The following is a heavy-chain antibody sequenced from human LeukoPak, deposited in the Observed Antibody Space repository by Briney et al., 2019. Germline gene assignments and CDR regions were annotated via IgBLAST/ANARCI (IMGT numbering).Heavy chain of an antibody. Sequence: GASVKVSCKASGYTFTGYYMHWVRQAPGQGREWMGWINPNSGGTNYAQKFQGRVTMTRDTSISTAYMELSRLRSDDTAVYYCAREDPYYDFWSGSPAFDYWGQGTLVTVSS. J-gene: IGHJ4*02. D-gene: IGHD3-3*01. CDR1: GYTFTGYY. CDR2: INPNSGGT. CDR3: AREDPYYDFWSGSPAFDY. V-gene: IGHV1-2*02.